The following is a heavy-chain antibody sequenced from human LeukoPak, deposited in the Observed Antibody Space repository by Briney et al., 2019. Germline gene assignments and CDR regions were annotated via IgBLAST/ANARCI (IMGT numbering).Heavy chain of an antibody. V-gene: IGHV3-74*01. D-gene: IGHD1-26*01. CDR2: INGDGTTT. Sequence: GGSLRLSCAASGFTLSTHWMHWVRQAPGKGLVWVSRINGDGTTTSYADSVKGRFAISRVNAKSTLYLEMDSLRAEDTAIYYCARRWYTGTYYYFDLWGQGTLVTVSS. J-gene: IGHJ4*02. CDR1: GFTLSTHW. CDR3: ARRWYTGTYYYFDL.